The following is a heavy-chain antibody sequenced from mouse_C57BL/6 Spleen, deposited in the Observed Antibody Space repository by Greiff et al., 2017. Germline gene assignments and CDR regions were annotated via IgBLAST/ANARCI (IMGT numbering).Heavy chain of an antibody. J-gene: IGHJ1*03. Sequence: QVQLQQPGAELVMPGASVKLSCKASGYTFTSYWMHWVKQRPGQGLEWIGEIDPSDSYTNYNQKIKGKSTLTVDKSSSTAYMQLSSLTSEDSAVYYCARRGRGYWYFDVWGTGTTVTVSS. CDR2: IDPSDSYT. CDR1: GYTFTSYW. V-gene: IGHV1-69*01. D-gene: IGHD3-3*01. CDR3: ARRGRGYWYFDV.